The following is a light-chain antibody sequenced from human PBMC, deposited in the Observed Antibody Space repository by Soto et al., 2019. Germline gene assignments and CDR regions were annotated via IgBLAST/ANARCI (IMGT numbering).Light chain of an antibody. Sequence: QSVLTQPASVSGSPRQSITISCTGTNSDVGSYNLVSWFQQHPGKAPKLVIYEVTKRPSGVSDRFSGSKSGNTASLTISGLQAGDEADYYCFSYAGDSVYVFGTGTKVTVL. V-gene: IGLV2-23*02. J-gene: IGLJ1*01. CDR1: NSDVGSYNL. CDR2: EVT. CDR3: FSYAGDSVYV.